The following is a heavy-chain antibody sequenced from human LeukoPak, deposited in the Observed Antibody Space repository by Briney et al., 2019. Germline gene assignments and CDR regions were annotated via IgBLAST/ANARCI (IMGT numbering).Heavy chain of an antibody. J-gene: IGHJ4*02. CDR2: ISSSSSYI. CDR1: GFTFSSYS. V-gene: IGHV3-21*01. CDR3: ARGPLAARRDFDY. D-gene: IGHD6-6*01. Sequence: KPGGSLRLSCAASGFTFSSYSMNWVRQAPGKGLEWVSSISSSSSYIYYADSVKGRFTIPRDNAKNSLYLQMNSLRAEDTAVYYCARGPLAARRDFDYWGQGTLVTVSS.